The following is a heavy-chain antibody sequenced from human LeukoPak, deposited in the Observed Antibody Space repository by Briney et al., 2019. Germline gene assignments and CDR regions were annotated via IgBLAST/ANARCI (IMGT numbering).Heavy chain of an antibody. CDR2: INPNSGGT. D-gene: IGHD3-10*01. CDR1: GYTFTGYY. Sequence: ASVKVSCKASGYTFTGYYMHWVRRAPGQGLEWMGWINPNSGGTDYAQKFQGRVTMTRDTSISTAYMELSRLRSDDTAVYYCARDRRYWLLWFREFDAFDIWGQGTMVTVSS. CDR3: ARDRRYWLLWFREFDAFDI. J-gene: IGHJ3*02. V-gene: IGHV1-2*02.